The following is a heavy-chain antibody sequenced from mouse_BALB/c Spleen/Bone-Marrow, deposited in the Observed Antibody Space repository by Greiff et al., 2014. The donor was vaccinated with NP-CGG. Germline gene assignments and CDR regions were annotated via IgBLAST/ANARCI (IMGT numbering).Heavy chain of an antibody. J-gene: IGHJ4*01. V-gene: IGHV1-87*01. CDR3: ARSGAMDY. Sequence: QVQLKESGAELARPGASVKLSCKASGYTFTSYWMQWVKQRPGQGLEWIGAIYPGDGDTRYTQKFKGKATLTADKSSSTAYMQLSSLASEDSAVYYCARSGAMDYRGQGTSVTVSS. CDR1: GYTFTSYW. D-gene: IGHD3-2*02. CDR2: IYPGDGDT.